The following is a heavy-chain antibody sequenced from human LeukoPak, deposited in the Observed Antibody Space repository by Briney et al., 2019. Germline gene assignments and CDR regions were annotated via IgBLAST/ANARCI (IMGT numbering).Heavy chain of an antibody. Sequence: SETLSLTCTVSGGSISSYYWSWIRQPPGKGLEWIGYIYYSGSTNYNPSLKSRVTTSVDTSKNQFSLKLSSVTAADTAVYYCARSEGYSGYEGFDPWGQGTLVTVS. V-gene: IGHV4-59*08. CDR1: GGSISSYY. J-gene: IGHJ5*02. CDR3: ARSEGYSGYEGFDP. CDR2: IYYSGST. D-gene: IGHD5-12*01.